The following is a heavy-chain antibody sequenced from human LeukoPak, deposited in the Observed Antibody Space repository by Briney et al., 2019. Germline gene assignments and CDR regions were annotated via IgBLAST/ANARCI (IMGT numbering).Heavy chain of an antibody. CDR3: ARDLAYSRLDY. CDR1: GFPFSSYW. J-gene: IGHJ4*02. D-gene: IGHD5-18*01. Sequence: GGSLRLSCVASGFPFSSYWMTWVRQAPGKGLEWVSSISGSSNYIYYADSVKGRFTISRDNAKNLLYLQVNSLRVEDTAFYYCARDLAYSRLDYWGQGMLVTVSS. CDR2: ISGSSNYI. V-gene: IGHV3-21*01.